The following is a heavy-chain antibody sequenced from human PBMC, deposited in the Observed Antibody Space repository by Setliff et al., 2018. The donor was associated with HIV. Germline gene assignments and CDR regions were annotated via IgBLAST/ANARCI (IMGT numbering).Heavy chain of an antibody. CDR1: GDSLSSDYYY. Sequence: SETLSLTCTVSGDSLSSDYYYWTWIRQHPEKGLEWIGYIYYSGSTLYNPSLRSRLTMSVDTSKNQFSLKLSSVTAADTAVYYCARGQRDAVVPAAMGLNWFDPWGQGTLVTVSS. J-gene: IGHJ5*02. CDR2: IYYSGST. V-gene: IGHV4-31*03. CDR3: ARGQRDAVVPAAMGLNWFDP. D-gene: IGHD2-2*01.